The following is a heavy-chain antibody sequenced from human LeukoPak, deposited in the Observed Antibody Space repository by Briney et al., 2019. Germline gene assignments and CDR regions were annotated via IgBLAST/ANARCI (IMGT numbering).Heavy chain of an antibody. CDR3: ARGHIVATLISASDY. CDR2: IYSGGST. CDR1: GFTVSSNY. D-gene: IGHD5-12*01. J-gene: IGHJ4*02. V-gene: IGHV3-66*01. Sequence: GGSLRLSCAASGFTVSSNYMSWVRQAPGKGLEWVSVIYSGGSTYYADSVKGRFTISRDNSKNTLYLQMNSLRAEDTAVYYCARGHIVATLISASDYWGQGTLVTVSS.